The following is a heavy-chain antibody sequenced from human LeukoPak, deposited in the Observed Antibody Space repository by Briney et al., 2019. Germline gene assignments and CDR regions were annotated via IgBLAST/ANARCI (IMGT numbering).Heavy chain of an antibody. Sequence: GGSLRLSCEASGFTFISYWMSWFRQAPGKGLEWLANIKQDGSEKYYVDSVKGRFTISRDNAKNSLYLQMNSLRAEDTAVYYCARTLYSSSIDYWGQGTLVTVSS. CDR2: IKQDGSEK. J-gene: IGHJ4*02. CDR3: ARTLYSSSIDY. V-gene: IGHV3-7*01. CDR1: GFTFISYW. D-gene: IGHD6-6*01.